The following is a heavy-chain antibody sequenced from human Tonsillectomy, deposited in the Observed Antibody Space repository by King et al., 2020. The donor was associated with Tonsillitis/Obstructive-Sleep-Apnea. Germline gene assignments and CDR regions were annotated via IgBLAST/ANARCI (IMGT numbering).Heavy chain of an antibody. J-gene: IGHJ4*02. V-gene: IGHV3-23*04. CDR2: ISGSGGST. CDR3: AIYCFGGSCYPLVDY. CDR1: GFTFSSYA. D-gene: IGHD2-15*01. Sequence: VQLVESGGGLVQPGGSLRLSCAASGFTFSSYAMRWVRQPPGKGLEWVSGISGSGGSTYYAASVKGRFTISRDNSKNTLYLQMNSLRAEDTAVYFCAIYCFGGSCYPLVDYWGQGTLVTVSS.